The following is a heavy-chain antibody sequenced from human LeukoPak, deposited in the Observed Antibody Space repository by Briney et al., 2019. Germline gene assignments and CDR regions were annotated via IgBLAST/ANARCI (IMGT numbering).Heavy chain of an antibody. CDR1: GYTFTSYG. V-gene: IGHV1-46*01. J-gene: IGHJ4*02. CDR2: INPSGGST. D-gene: IGHD2-15*01. Sequence: ASVKVSCKASGYTFTSYGIIWVRQAPGQGLEWMGIINPSGGSTSYAQKFQGRVTMTRDTSTSTVYMELSSLRSEDTAVYYCARAPHTGGGPRRLDYWGQGTLVTVSS. CDR3: ARAPHTGGGPRRLDY.